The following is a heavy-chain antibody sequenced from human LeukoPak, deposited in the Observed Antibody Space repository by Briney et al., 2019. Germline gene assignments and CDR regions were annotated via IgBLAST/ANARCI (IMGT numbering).Heavy chain of an antibody. CDR2: ISSSSSYI. V-gene: IGHV3-21*01. Sequence: GESLRLSCAASGFTFSSYSMNWVRQAPGKRLEWVSSISSSSSYIYYADSVKGRFTISRDNAKNSLYLQMNSLRAEDTAVYYCAVLRGANGEFYYYYYMDVWGKGTTVTVSS. CDR1: GFTFSSYS. D-gene: IGHD1-26*01. CDR3: AVLRGANGEFYYYYYMDV. J-gene: IGHJ6*03.